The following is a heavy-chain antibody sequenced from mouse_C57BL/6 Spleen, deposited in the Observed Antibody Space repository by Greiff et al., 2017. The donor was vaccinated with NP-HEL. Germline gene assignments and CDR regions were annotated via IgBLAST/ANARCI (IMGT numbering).Heavy chain of an antibody. V-gene: IGHV1-15*01. Sequence: VQLQQSGAELVRPGASVTLSCKASGYTFTDYEMHWVKQTPVHGLEWIGAIDPETGGTAYNQKFKGKAILTADKSSSTAYMELRSLTSEDSAVYYCTGGLQGYYAMDYWGQGTSVTVSS. CDR3: TGGLQGYYAMDY. CDR1: GYTFTDYE. D-gene: IGHD3-1*01. J-gene: IGHJ4*01. CDR2: IDPETGGT.